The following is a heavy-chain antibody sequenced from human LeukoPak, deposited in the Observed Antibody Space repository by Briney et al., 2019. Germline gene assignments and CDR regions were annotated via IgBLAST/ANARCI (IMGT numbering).Heavy chain of an antibody. D-gene: IGHD5-12*01. CDR2: MYYTGTT. Sequence: SETLSLTCSVSGGSIRSLGYSWGWIRQPPGKGLEWIASMYYTGTTYYNPSLKSRVTMSVDTSKNQFSLNLTSVTAADTAVFYFARSVSAYAGRGWFDPWGQGTLVTVSS. J-gene: IGHJ5*02. V-gene: IGHV4-39*07. CDR1: GGSIRSLGYS. CDR3: ARSVSAYAGRGWFDP.